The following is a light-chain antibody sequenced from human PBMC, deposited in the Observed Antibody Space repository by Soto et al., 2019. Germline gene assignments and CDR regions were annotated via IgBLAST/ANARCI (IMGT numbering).Light chain of an antibody. CDR3: QQLDSYPIT. CDR1: QGISSY. Sequence: DIQLTQSPSFLSASVGDRVTITCRASQGISSYLAWYQQKPGNAPKLLIYGASTLQSGVPSRFSGSGSGTEFTLTISSLQPEDFATYYCQQLDSYPITFDQGTRLEI. J-gene: IGKJ5*01. CDR2: GAS. V-gene: IGKV1-9*01.